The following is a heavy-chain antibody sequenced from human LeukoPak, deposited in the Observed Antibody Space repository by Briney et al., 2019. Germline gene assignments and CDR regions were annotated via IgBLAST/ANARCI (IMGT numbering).Heavy chain of an antibody. J-gene: IGHJ5*02. CDR3: ARAAGYSSSWYGWFDP. CDR2: IYIGGST. Sequence: PGGSLRLSCAASGFTFSSYAMSWVRQAPGKGLEWVSVIYIGGSTYYADSVKGRFTISRDNSKNTLYLQMNSLRAEDTAVYYCARAAGYSSSWYGWFDPWGQGTLVTVSS. CDR1: GFTFSSYA. V-gene: IGHV3-66*01. D-gene: IGHD6-13*01.